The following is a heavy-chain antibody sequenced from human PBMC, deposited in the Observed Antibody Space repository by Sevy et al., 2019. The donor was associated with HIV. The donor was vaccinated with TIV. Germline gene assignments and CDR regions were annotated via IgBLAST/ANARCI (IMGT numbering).Heavy chain of an antibody. CDR2: ISAYNGNT. V-gene: IGHV1-18*01. Sequence: ASVKVSCKASGYTFTSYGISWVRQAPGQGLEWMGWISAYNGNTNYAQKLQGSVTMTTDTSTSTAYMELRSLRSDDTAASYCARVPFGAQPRAGDYWGQGTLVTVSS. J-gene: IGHJ4*02. D-gene: IGHD3-10*01. CDR1: GYTFTSYG. CDR3: ARVPFGAQPRAGDY.